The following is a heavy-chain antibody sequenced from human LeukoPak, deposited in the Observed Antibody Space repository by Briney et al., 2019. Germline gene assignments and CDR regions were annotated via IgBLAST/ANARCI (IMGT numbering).Heavy chain of an antibody. CDR1: GFTFDDYA. CDR3: AKAGELLGYSSSWLDY. J-gene: IGHJ4*02. V-gene: IGHV3-9*01. CDR2: ISWNSGSI. D-gene: IGHD6-13*01. Sequence: GGSLRLSCAASGFTFDDYAMHWVRQAPWKGLEWVSGISWNSGSIGYADSVKGRFTISRDNAKNSLYLQMNSLRAEDTALYYCAKAGELLGYSSSWLDYWGQGTLVTVSS.